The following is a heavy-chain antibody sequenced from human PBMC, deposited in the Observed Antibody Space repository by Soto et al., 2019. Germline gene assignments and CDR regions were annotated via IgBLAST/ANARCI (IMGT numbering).Heavy chain of an antibody. Sequence: SVKVSCKASGYTFTSYGISWVRQAPGQGLEWMGGIIPIFGTANYAQKFQGRVTITADESTSTAYMELSSLRSEDTAVYYCAIRIAARLLDPWGQGTLVTVSS. D-gene: IGHD6-6*01. CDR3: AIRIAARLLDP. J-gene: IGHJ5*02. CDR1: GYTFTSYG. V-gene: IGHV1-69*13. CDR2: IIPIFGTA.